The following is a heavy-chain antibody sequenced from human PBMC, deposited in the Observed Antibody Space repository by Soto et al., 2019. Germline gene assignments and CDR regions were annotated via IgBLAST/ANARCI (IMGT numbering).Heavy chain of an antibody. Sequence: ASVKVSCKASGGTFSSYAISWVRQAPGQGLEWMGGIIPIFGTANYAQKFQGRVTITADESTSTAYMELSSLRSEDTAVYYCAGQYDYGDYVGAGSAFDIWGQGTMVTVSS. V-gene: IGHV1-69*13. CDR3: AGQYDYGDYVGAGSAFDI. CDR1: GGTFSSYA. J-gene: IGHJ3*02. CDR2: IIPIFGTA. D-gene: IGHD4-17*01.